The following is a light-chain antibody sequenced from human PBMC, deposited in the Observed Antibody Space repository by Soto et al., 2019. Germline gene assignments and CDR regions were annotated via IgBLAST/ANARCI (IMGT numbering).Light chain of an antibody. CDR3: QTWGSGIVV. CDR2: LNSDGSH. Sequence: QTVVTQSPSASASLGASVKLTCTLSSGHSHYAIAWHQQQSEKGPRYLMKLNSDGSHNKGDGIPDRFSGSSSGAERYLTISSLQSEDEADYYCQTWGSGIVVFGGGTKLTVL. V-gene: IGLV4-69*01. CDR1: SGHSHYA. J-gene: IGLJ2*01.